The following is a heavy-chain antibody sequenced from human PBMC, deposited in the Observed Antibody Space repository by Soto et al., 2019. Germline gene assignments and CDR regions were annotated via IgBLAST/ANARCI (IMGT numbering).Heavy chain of an antibody. V-gene: IGHV3-64*02. CDR3: ARGPSTVATWLDY. J-gene: IGHJ4*02. CDR1: GFIFSNYA. CDR2: ISDNGGTT. Sequence: EVQLVESGEGLVQPGGSLRLSCAASGFIFSNYAMHWVRQAPGKGLEYVSAISDNGGTTYYADSVKGRFTISRDNSKNTLYIQMGSLRAEDMAVYYCARGPSTVATWLDYWGQGTLVTVSS. D-gene: IGHD4-17*01.